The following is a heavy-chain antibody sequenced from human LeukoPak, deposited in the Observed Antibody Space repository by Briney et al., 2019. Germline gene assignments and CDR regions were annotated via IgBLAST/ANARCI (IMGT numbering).Heavy chain of an antibody. J-gene: IGHJ4*02. CDR1: GFTFSSYW. V-gene: IGHV3-7*03. D-gene: IGHD3-10*01. CDR3: AKTRGSGPFDY. CDR2: IKQDGSEK. Sequence: PGGSLRLSCAASGFTFSSYWMSWVRQAPGKGLEWVANIKQDGSEKYYVDSVKGRFTISRDNAKNPLYLQMNNLRAEDTAVHYCAKTRGSGPFDYWGQGTLVTVSS.